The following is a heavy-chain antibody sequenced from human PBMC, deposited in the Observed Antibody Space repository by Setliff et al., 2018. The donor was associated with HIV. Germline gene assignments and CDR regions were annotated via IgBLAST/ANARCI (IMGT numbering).Heavy chain of an antibody. V-gene: IGHV4-4*07. CDR1: GDSISSYY. CDR3: ARDVYSYGRFYFDY. D-gene: IGHD5-18*01. CDR2: VYTSGNT. Sequence: NLPETLSLTCTVSGDSISSYYWSWIRQPAGKGLEWIGRVYTSGNTNYNPSLKSRVTMSVDTSKKQFSLNLSSLTAADTGVYYCARDVYSYGRFYFDYWGQGTLVTVSS. J-gene: IGHJ4*02.